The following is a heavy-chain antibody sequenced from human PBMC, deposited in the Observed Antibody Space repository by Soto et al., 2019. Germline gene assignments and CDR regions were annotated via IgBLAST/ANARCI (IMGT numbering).Heavy chain of an antibody. V-gene: IGHV7-4-1*01. CDR2: INTNTGNP. Sequence: SVKVSCKATGYTFTSYAMNWVRQAPGQGLEWMGWINTNTGNPTYAQGFTGRFVFSLDTSVSTAYLQICSLKAEDTAVYYCARDSTLGLLWFGETWFDPWGQGTLVTVSS. CDR1: GYTFTSYA. D-gene: IGHD3-10*01. J-gene: IGHJ5*02. CDR3: ARDSTLGLLWFGETWFDP.